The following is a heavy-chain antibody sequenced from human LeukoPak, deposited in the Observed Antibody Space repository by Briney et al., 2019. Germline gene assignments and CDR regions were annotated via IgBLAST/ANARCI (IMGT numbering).Heavy chain of an antibody. J-gene: IGHJ4*02. CDR1: GDSVSSNSAA. V-gene: IGHV6-1*01. CDR2: TYYRSKWYN. D-gene: IGHD6-19*01. Sequence: SQTLSLTCAISGDSVSSNSAAWNWIRQSPSRGLEWLGRTYYRSKWYNDYAVSVKSRITINPDTSKNQFSLQLNSVTPEDTAVYYCAREAGYSSGWYGSSPFIYFDYWGQGTLVTVSS. CDR3: AREAGYSSGWYGSSPFIYFDY.